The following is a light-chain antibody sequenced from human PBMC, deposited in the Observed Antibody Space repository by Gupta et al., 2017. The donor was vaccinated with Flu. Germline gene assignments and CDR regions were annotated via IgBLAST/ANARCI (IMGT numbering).Light chain of an antibody. CDR1: QEIAGH. J-gene: IGKJ4*01. CDR2: GAS. CDR3: QQYYNWPLT. V-gene: IGKV3-15*01. Sequence: EIVLTQSPGTLSVSPGEAATLSCRASQEIAGHLAWYQQKPGQAPRLLLSGASTRATGTPARFSGSRSGTEFTLTMSSLQSDDFALYYCQQYYNWPLTFGGGTKVEIK.